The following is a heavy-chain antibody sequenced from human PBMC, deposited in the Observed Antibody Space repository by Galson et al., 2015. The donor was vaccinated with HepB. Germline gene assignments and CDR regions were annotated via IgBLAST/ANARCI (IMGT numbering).Heavy chain of an antibody. J-gene: IGHJ4*02. CDR3: TRGDSSGSF. V-gene: IGHV3-73*01. Sequence: SLRLSCAASGFTFSGSAMHWVRQASGKGLEWVGRIRSKANSYATAYAASVKGRFTISRDDSKNTAYLQMNSLKTEDTAVYYCTRGDSSGSFGGQGTLVTVSS. D-gene: IGHD3-22*01. CDR1: GFTFSGSA. CDR2: IRSKANSYAT.